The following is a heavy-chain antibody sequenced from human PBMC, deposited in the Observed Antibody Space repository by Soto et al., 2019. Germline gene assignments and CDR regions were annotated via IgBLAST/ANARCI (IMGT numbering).Heavy chain of an antibody. CDR2: IYHSGST. CDR1: GGSISSSNW. V-gene: IGHV4-4*02. D-gene: IGHD6-6*01. J-gene: IGHJ5*02. CDR3: ARDPGYSSSSCWFDP. Sequence: SETLSLTCAVSGGSISSSNWWSWVRQPPGKGLEWIGEIYHSGSTNYNPSLKSRVTISVDKSKNQFSLKLSSVTAADTAVYYCARDPGYSSSSCWFDPWGQGTLVTVSS.